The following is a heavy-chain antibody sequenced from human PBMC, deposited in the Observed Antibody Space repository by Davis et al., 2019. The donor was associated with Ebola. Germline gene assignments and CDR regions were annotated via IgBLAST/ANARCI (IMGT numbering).Heavy chain of an antibody. CDR3: ARGKQYSSTTSLNGYYMDV. J-gene: IGHJ6*03. V-gene: IGHV3-30*14. D-gene: IGHD6-13*01. Sequence: PGGSLRLSCAASGFTFSSYAMHWVRQAPGKGLEWVAVISYDGSNKYYADSVKGRFTISRHNSKNTLYLQMNSLRAEDTAVYYCARGKQYSSTTSLNGYYMDVWGKGTTVTVSS. CDR1: GFTFSSYA. CDR2: ISYDGSNK.